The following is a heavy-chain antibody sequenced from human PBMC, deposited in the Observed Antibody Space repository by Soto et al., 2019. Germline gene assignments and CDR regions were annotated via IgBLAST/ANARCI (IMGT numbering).Heavy chain of an antibody. J-gene: IGHJ4*02. CDR3: VRDSPHGSVFSGHDDIDS. V-gene: IGHV1-69*08. CDR1: GGTFSNHI. Sequence: QVQLVQSGAEVKKPGSSVKVSCKASGGTFSNHIITWVRQAPGQGLEWMGRIIPMLDITNHAQKFQGRVTIAADKTTNTAYMEVSSLISEGTAVYYCVRDSPHGSVFSGHDDIDSWGQGTLVTVSA. D-gene: IGHD5-12*01. CDR2: IIPMLDIT.